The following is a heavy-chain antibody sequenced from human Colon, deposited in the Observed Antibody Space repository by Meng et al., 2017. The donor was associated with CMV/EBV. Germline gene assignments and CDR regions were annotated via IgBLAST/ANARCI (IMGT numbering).Heavy chain of an antibody. D-gene: IGHD3-10*01. J-gene: IGHJ3*01. CDR3: ASPPGGYDAYDV. V-gene: IGHV5-51*01. CDR1: GYRFTSYW. Sequence: GSLKISCKVSGYRFTSYWIAWVRQKPGKGLEWMGMIHPDDSNTRYSPSFQGQVTISADKSISTAYLQWSSLKASDTAMYYCASPPGGYDAYDVWGQGTMVTVSS. CDR2: IHPDDSNT.